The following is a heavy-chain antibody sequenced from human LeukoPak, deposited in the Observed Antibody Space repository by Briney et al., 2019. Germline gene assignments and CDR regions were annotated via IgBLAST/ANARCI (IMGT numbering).Heavy chain of an antibody. CDR1: GGSFSGYY. J-gene: IGHJ3*02. D-gene: IGHD5-12*01. CDR3: ARHSRSGYSGYENAFDI. CDR2: IYYSGST. Sequence: SETLSLTCAVYGGSFSGYYWSWIRQPPGKGLEWIGSIYYSGSTYYNPSLKSRVTISVDTSKNQFSLKLSSVTAADTAVYYCARHSRSGYSGYENAFDIWGQGTMVTVSS. V-gene: IGHV4-34*01.